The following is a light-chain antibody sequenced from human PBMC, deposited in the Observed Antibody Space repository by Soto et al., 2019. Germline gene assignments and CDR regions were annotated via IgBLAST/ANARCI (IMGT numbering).Light chain of an antibody. V-gene: IGLV2-14*01. CDR3: NSNTSRSTRDVV. J-gene: IGLJ2*01. CDR2: DVS. CDR1: SSDVGGYNY. Sequence: QSALTQPASVSGSPGQSITISCTGTSSDVGGYNYVSWYQQHPGKAPKLIIYDVSNRPSGVSNRFSGSKSGNTASLTISGLQAEAEAEYYCNSNTSRSTRDVVFGGGTKLTVL.